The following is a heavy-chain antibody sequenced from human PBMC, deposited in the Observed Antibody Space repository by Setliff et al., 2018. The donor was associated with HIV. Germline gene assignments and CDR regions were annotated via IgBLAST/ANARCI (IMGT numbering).Heavy chain of an antibody. V-gene: IGHV4-39*01. CDR3: ARPVEMANREFDY. J-gene: IGHJ4*02. Sequence: SETLSLTCTVSGGSISDSRYYWGWIRQPPGKGLEWIGNIYYSGSTYYNPSLKSRVTISVDTSKNQFSLKLSPVTAADTAVYYCARPVEMANREFDYWGQGTLVTVSS. CDR2: IYYSGST. D-gene: IGHD1-26*01. CDR1: GGSISDSRYY.